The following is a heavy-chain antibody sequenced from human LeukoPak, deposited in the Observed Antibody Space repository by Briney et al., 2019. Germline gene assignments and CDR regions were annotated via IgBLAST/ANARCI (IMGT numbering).Heavy chain of an antibody. CDR2: IYYSGST. V-gene: IGHV4-59*01. CDR1: GGSISSYY. CDR3: ARDLRSGVDY. D-gene: IGHD3-10*01. Sequence: PSETLSLTCTVSGGSISSYYWSWIRQPPGKGLEWIGYIYYSGSTNYNPSLKSRVTISVDTSKNQFSLKLSSVTAADTAVYYCARDLRSGVDYWGQGTLVIVSS. J-gene: IGHJ4*02.